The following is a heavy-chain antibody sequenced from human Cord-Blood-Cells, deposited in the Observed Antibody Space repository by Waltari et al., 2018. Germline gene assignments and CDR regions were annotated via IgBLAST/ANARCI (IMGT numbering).Heavy chain of an antibody. D-gene: IGHD2-15*01. CDR2: INPNSGGT. CDR3: ARICVGGNFDL. Sequence: QVQLVQSGAEVKKPGASVKVSCKASGYTFTGYYMHWVRQAPGQGLEWMGWINPNSGGTNDAQKFQGRVTMTRDTSISTAYMELSRLRSDDTAVYYCARICVGGNFDLWGRGTLVTVSS. CDR1: GYTFTGYY. V-gene: IGHV1-2*02. J-gene: IGHJ2*01.